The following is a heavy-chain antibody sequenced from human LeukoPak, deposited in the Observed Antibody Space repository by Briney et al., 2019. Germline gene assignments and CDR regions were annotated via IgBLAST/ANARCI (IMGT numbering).Heavy chain of an antibody. D-gene: IGHD6-13*01. CDR3: ARDLGIAAAGTGLGY. CDR1: GYTFTSYD. V-gene: IGHV1-8*01. J-gene: IGHJ4*02. Sequence: GSVKVSCKASGYTFTSYDVHWVRQATGQGLEWMGWLNPNSGNTGYSQKFQGRVTMTRNTSITTAYMELSSLRSEDTAVYYCARDLGIAAAGTGLGYWGQGTLVTVSS. CDR2: LNPNSGNT.